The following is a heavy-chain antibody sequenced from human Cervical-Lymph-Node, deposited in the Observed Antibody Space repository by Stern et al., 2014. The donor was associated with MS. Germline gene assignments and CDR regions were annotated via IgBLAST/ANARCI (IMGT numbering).Heavy chain of an antibody. J-gene: IGHJ4*02. CDR3: AREGPRTGTLVY. Sequence: QVQLQQSGPGLVKPSQTLSLTCTVSGGSISSGDYYWSWIRQPPGKGLEWIGYIYYSGSAYYNPSLKSRVTISVDTSKNQFSLKLSSVTAADTAVYYCAREGPRTGTLVYWGQGTLVTVSS. D-gene: IGHD3/OR15-3a*01. V-gene: IGHV4-30-4*01. CDR1: GGSISSGDYY. CDR2: IYYSGSA.